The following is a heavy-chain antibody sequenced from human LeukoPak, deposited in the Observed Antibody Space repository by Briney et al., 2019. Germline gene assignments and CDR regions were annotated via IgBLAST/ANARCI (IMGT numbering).Heavy chain of an antibody. V-gene: IGHV3-33*08. CDR3: ARDDDTTGRYSRFDY. CDR2: MWSDGTKK. D-gene: IGHD3-22*01. Sequence: PGGSLRLSCVASGFTFSNYWLHWVRQAPGKGLEWVAVMWSDGTKKYYADSVKGRFTVSRDTSKHTLYLQMSSLRAEDTAVYFCARDDDTTGRYSRFDYWGQGTLVTVSS. J-gene: IGHJ4*02. CDR1: GFTFSNYW.